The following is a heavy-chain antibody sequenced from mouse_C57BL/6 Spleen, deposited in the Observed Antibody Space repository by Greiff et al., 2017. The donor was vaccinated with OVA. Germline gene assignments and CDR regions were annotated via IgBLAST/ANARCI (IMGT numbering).Heavy chain of an antibody. CDR2: INPNNGGT. J-gene: IGHJ4*01. V-gene: IGHV1-18*01. D-gene: IGHD1-1*01. CDR3: ARRIYYYGSSRYYAMDY. CDR1: GYTFTDYN. Sequence: EVKLQQSGPELVKPGASVKIPCKASGYTFTDYNMDWVKQSHGKSLEWIGDINPNNGGTIYNQKFKGKATLTVDKSSSTAYMELRSLTSEDTAVYYCARRIYYYGSSRYYAMDYWGQGTSVTVSS.